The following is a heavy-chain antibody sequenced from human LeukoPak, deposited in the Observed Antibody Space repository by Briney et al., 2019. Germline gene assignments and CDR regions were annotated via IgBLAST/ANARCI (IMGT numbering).Heavy chain of an antibody. V-gene: IGHV3-21*01. J-gene: IGHJ5*02. CDR3: ARDNYSREQFSGWRLRRFDP. CDR2: ISSSSSYI. Sequence: GGSLRLSCAASGFTFSSYSMNWVRQAPGKGLEWVSSISSSSSYIYYADSVKGRFTISRDNAKNSLYLQMNSLRAEDTAVYYCARDNYSREQFSGWRLRRFDPWGQGTLVTVSS. CDR1: GFTFSSYS. D-gene: IGHD6-19*01.